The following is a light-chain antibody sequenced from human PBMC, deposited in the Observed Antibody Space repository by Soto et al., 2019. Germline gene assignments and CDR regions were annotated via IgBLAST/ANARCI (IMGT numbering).Light chain of an antibody. CDR3: SSYAGSNNVM. V-gene: IGLV2-8*01. CDR1: SSDVGGYNY. CDR2: EVT. J-gene: IGLJ3*02. Sequence: QSALTQPPSASGSPGQSVTISCTGTSSDVGGYNYVSWYQQHPGKAPKLMIYEVTERPSGVPDRFSGSKSGNTASLTVSGLQAEDDADYYCSSYAGSNNVMFGGGTKVTVL.